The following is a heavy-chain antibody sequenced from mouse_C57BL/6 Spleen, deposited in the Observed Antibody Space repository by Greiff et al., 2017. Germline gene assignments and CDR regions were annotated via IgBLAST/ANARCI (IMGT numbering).Heavy chain of an antibody. V-gene: IGHV5-4*03. D-gene: IGHD1-1*01. CDR1: GFTFSSYA. Sequence: EVMLVESGGGLVKPGGSLKLSCAASGFTFSSYAMSWVRQTPEKRLEWVATISDGGSYTYYPDNVKGRFTISRDNAKNNLYLQMSHLKSEDTAMYYCARGIKVVATDWYFDVWGTGTTVTVSS. CDR2: ISDGGSYT. CDR3: ARGIKVVATDWYFDV. J-gene: IGHJ1*03.